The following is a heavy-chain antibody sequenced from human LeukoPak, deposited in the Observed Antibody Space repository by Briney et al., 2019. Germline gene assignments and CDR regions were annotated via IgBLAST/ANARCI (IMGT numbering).Heavy chain of an antibody. CDR2: INPSGGST. CDR1: GYTFTSYY. D-gene: IGHD6-19*01. Sequence: ASVKVSCXASGYTFTSYYMHWVRQAPGQGLEWMGIINPSGGSTSYAQKFQGRATMTRDTSTSTVYMELSSLRSEDTAVYYCARDRNLDSSGWYFGYWGQGTLVTVSS. V-gene: IGHV1-46*03. J-gene: IGHJ4*02. CDR3: ARDRNLDSSGWYFGY.